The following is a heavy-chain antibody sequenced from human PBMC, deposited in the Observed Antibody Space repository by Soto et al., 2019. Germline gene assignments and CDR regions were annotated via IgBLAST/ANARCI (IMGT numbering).Heavy chain of an antibody. J-gene: IGHJ1*01. CDR1: GYTFTSYD. CDR2: MNPNNGNT. D-gene: IGHD3-10*01. Sequence: QVQLVQSGAEVKKPGASVKVSCKASGYTFTSYDISWVRQATGQGLERMGWMNPNNGNTDYARKFQGRVTMTMNTSIGTAYMELSSLRSEDTAVYYCARSPRNYYALGSYSYFRHWGQGTLVTVSS. CDR3: ARSPRNYYALGSYSYFRH. V-gene: IGHV1-8*01.